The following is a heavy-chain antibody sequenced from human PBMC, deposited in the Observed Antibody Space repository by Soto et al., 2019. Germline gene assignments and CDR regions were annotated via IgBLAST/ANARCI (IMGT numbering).Heavy chain of an antibody. D-gene: IGHD3-10*01. CDR2: TYYKSKWNN. CDR1: GDSVSSNSAG. V-gene: IGHV6-1*01. Sequence: SQTLSLTCVISGDSVSSNSAGWNLIRQSPSRGLEWLGRTYYKSKWNNDYALSVKSRITIKPDTSKNQFSLHLYSVTPEDTAVYYCTGITWFRGMDVWGQGTPVTVSS. J-gene: IGHJ6*02. CDR3: TGITWFRGMDV.